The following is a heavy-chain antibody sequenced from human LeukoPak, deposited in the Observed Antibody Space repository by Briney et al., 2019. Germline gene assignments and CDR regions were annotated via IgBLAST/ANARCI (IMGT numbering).Heavy chain of an antibody. Sequence: PSETLSLTCAVSGYSISSGYYWGWIRQPPGKGLEWIGSIYYSGSTYYNPSLKSRVTISVDTSKNQFSLKLSSVTAADTAVYYCARRSIAAAGTGVRYFDYWGQGTLVTVSS. D-gene: IGHD6-13*01. CDR3: ARRSIAAAGTGVRYFDY. CDR1: GYSISSGYY. V-gene: IGHV4-38-2*01. J-gene: IGHJ4*02. CDR2: IYYSGST.